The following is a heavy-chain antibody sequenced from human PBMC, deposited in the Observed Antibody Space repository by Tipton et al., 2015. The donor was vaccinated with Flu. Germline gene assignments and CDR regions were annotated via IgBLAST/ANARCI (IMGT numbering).Heavy chain of an antibody. J-gene: IGHJ6*02. CDR2: THASGST. Sequence: TLSLTCTVSGGSISSYFWSWIRQPAGKGLEWIGRTHASGSTNYNPSLKSRLAVLLDTSNHQFSLKLRSVTAADSAVYYCARGVIRGDHYYGLDVWGQGTTVTVSS. CDR3: ARGVIRGDHYYGLDV. V-gene: IGHV4-4*07. D-gene: IGHD2-21*01. CDR1: GGSISSYF.